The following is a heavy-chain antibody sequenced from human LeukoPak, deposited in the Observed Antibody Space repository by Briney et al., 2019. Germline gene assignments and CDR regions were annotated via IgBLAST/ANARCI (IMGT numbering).Heavy chain of an antibody. CDR3: ARAQGFVVVVAATHYYYGMDV. J-gene: IGHJ6*02. CDR1: GYTFTGYY. V-gene: IGHV1-2*02. D-gene: IGHD2-15*01. CDR2: INPNSGGT. Sequence: VPVKVSCKASGYTFTGYYMHWVRQAPGQGLEWMGWINPNSGGTNYAQKFQGRVTMTRDTSISTAYMELSRLRSDDTAVYYCARAQGFVVVVAATHYYYGMDVWGQGTTVTVSS.